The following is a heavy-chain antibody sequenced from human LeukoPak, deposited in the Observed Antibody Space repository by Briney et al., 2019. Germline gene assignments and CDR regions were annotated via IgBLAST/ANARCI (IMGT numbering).Heavy chain of an antibody. Sequence: GASVKVSCKASGYTFTDYYMHWVRQAPGQGLECMGWFNPNSGGTNYAQRFQGRVTLTRDTSISTAYMELSRLRSDDTAVYYCARVSYHDYVWGSFADYWGQGTLVTVSS. CDR3: ARVSYHDYVWGSFADY. CDR1: GYTFTDYY. CDR2: FNPNSGGT. V-gene: IGHV1-2*02. J-gene: IGHJ4*02. D-gene: IGHD3-16*01.